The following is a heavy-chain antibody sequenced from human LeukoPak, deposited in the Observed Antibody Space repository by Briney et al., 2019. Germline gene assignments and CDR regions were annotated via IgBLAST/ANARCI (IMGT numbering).Heavy chain of an antibody. J-gene: IGHJ5*02. CDR3: ARVGCSGGSCYFPGTRNWFDP. V-gene: IGHV4-34*01. D-gene: IGHD2-15*01. Sequence: SETLSLTCAVYGGSFSGYYWSWIRQPPGKGLEWIGEINHSGSTNYNPSLKSRVTISVDTSKNQFSLKLSSVTAADTAVYYCARVGCSGGSCYFPGTRNWFDPWGQGTLVTVSS. CDR1: GGSFSGYY. CDR2: INHSGST.